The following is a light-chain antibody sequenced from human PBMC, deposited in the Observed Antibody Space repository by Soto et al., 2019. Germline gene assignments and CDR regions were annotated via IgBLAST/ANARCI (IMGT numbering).Light chain of an antibody. CDR1: QTIRSW. J-gene: IGKJ1*01. CDR3: QHYNSYSEA. CDR2: KAS. V-gene: IGKV1-5*03. Sequence: IQMTQSPSTLSGSVGDRVTITSPASQTIRSWLAWYQQKPGKAPKLLIYKASTFKSGVPSRFSGSGSGTEFTLTISSLQHDDFATYYCQHYNSYSEAFGQGTKVDIK.